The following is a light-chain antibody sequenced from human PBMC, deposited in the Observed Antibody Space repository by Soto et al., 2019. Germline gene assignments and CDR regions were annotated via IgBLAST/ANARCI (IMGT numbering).Light chain of an antibody. CDR3: QQYNNWPPWT. CDR1: QSVGTY. CDR2: GAS. J-gene: IGKJ1*01. V-gene: IGKV3-15*01. Sequence: EILMTQSPATLSVSPGERATLSCKASQSVGTYLAWYQQKPGQAPRLLIYGASTRATGVPARFSGSGSGTDFTLTISSLEPEDFAVYYCQQYNNWPPWTFGQGTKV.